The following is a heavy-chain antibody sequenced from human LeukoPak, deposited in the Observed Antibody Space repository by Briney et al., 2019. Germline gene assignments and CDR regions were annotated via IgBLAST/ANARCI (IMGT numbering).Heavy chain of an antibody. Sequence: PSGTLSLTCGVSGGSITSNWWTWVRQPPGKGLEWIGEIYHTEKTNYNPSLKSRVTISLDKSKNQFSLKLTSVAAADTAVYYCASSIYVWGSYRYTSSIDWGQGTLVTVSS. CDR2: IYHTEKT. CDR3: ASSIYVWGSYRYTSSID. J-gene: IGHJ4*02. D-gene: IGHD3-16*02. V-gene: IGHV4/OR15-8*02. CDR1: GGSITSNW.